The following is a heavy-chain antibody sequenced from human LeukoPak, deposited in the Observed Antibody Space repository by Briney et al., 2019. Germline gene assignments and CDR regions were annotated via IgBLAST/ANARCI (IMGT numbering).Heavy chain of an antibody. D-gene: IGHD2-8*01. CDR3: AREVDCTNGVCYWGFDY. J-gene: IGHJ4*02. CDR2: MNANSGNT. V-gene: IGHV1-8*03. Sequence: ASVKVSCKASGYTFTSYGISWVRQATGQGLEWMGWMNANSGNTGYAQKFQGRVTITRNTSISTAYMELSSLRSEDTAVYYCAREVDCTNGVCYWGFDYWGQGTLVTVSS. CDR1: GYTFTSYG.